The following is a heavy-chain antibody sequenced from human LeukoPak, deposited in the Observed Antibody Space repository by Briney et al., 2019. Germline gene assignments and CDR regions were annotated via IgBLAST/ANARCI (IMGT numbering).Heavy chain of an antibody. D-gene: IGHD6-13*01. CDR1: GYSISSGYY. CDR3: ARKAAAGPISH. Sequence: SETLSLTCTVSGYSISSGYYWGWIRQPPGKGLEWIGSIYHSGSTYYNPSLKSRVTISVDTSKNQFSLKLSSVTAADTAVYYCARKAAAGPISHWGQGTLVTVSS. CDR2: IYHSGST. J-gene: IGHJ4*02. V-gene: IGHV4-38-2*02.